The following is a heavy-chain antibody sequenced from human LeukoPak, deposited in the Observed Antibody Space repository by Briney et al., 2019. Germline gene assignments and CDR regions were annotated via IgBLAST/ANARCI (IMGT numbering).Heavy chain of an antibody. J-gene: IGHJ3*01. CDR1: GGSISSYY. CDR3: ARENSGSYREFDY. Sequence: SETPSLTCTVSGGSISSYYWSWIRQPAGKGLEWIGRIYTSGSTNYNASLKSRVSMSVDTSKNQFSLKLSSVTAADTAVFYCARENSGSYREFDYWGQGTMVTVSS. CDR2: IYTSGST. D-gene: IGHD1-26*01. V-gene: IGHV4-4*07.